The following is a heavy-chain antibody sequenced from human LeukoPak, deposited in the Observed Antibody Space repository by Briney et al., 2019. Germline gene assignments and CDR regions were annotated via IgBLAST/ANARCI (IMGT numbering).Heavy chain of an antibody. CDR3: AKSGPYCSSTSCNYFDY. J-gene: IGHJ4*02. CDR2: ISGSGGST. Sequence: PGGSLRLSCAASRFTFSNFAMSWVRQAPGKGLEWVSAISGSGGSTYYADSVKGRFTIPRDNSKNALFLQMNSLRAEDTAVYYCAKSGPYCSSTSCNYFDYWGQGTLVTVSS. V-gene: IGHV3-23*01. D-gene: IGHD2-2*01. CDR1: RFTFSNFA.